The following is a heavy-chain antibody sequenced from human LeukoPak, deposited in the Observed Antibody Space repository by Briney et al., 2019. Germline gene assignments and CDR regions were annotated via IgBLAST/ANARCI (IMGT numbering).Heavy chain of an antibody. CDR1: GGSFSGYY. V-gene: IGHV4-34*01. D-gene: IGHD4-17*01. CDR3: ARDQDYAGALDY. Sequence: PSETLSLTCAVYGGSFSGYYWSWIRQPPGKGLEWIGEINHSGGTNYNPSLKSRVTISVDTSKNQFSLHLSSVTAADTAVYYCARDQDYAGALDYWGQGTLVTVSS. J-gene: IGHJ4*02. CDR2: INHSGGT.